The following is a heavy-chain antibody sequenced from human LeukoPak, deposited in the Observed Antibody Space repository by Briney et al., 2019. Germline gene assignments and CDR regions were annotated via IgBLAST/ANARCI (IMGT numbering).Heavy chain of an antibody. J-gene: IGHJ4*02. CDR1: GFTFSSYG. V-gene: IGHV3-23*01. D-gene: IGHD2-2*01. Sequence: GGSLRLSCAASGFTFSSYGMSWVRQAPGKGLEWVSAISGSGGSTYYADSVKGRFTISRDNSKNTLYLQMNSLRAEDTAVYYCAKEGRIVVVPAARGTYYFDYWGQGTLVTVSS. CDR3: AKEGRIVVVPAARGTYYFDY. CDR2: ISGSGGST.